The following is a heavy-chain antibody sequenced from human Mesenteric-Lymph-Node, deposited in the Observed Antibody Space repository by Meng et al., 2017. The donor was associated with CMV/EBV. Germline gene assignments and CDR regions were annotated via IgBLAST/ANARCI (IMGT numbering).Heavy chain of an antibody. CDR2: IYAGGST. J-gene: IGHJ4*02. Sequence: LSWAVSGFTVSGNYISWVRRAPGKGLEWVSVIYAGGSTYYEDSVKGRFTISRDNSKNTVYLQMNSLRGADTAVYYCARDLGQWTDYWGQGTLVTVSS. CDR3: ARDLGQWTDY. CDR1: GFTVSGNY. D-gene: IGHD6-19*01. V-gene: IGHV3-66*02.